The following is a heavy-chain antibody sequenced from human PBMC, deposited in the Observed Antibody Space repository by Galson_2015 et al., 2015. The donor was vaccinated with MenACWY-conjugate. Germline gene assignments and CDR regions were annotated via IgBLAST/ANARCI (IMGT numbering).Heavy chain of an antibody. CDR2: ISAYNGNI. V-gene: IGHV1-18*01. CDR1: GYTFTSYG. CDR3: ARRSGWTNDAFDI. Sequence: VKVSCKASGYTFTSYGFSWVRQAPGQGLEWIGWISAYNGNINYAQKFQGRVTMTTDTSTSTAYMELRSLRSDDTAVYYCARRSGWTNDAFDIWGQGTMVTVSS. J-gene: IGHJ3*02. D-gene: IGHD6-19*01.